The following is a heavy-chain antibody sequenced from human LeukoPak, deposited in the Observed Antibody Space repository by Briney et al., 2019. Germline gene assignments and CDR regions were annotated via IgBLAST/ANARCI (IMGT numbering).Heavy chain of an antibody. J-gene: IGHJ3*02. D-gene: IGHD5-24*01. CDR2: IIPIFGTA. CDR3: ARDSGVMATTYDAFDI. V-gene: IGHV1-69*05. Sequence: GSSVKVSCKASGGTFSSYAISWVRQAPGQGLEWMGGIIPIFGTANYAQKFQGRVTITTDESTSTAYMELSSLRSEDTAVYYCARDSGVMATTYDAFDIWGQGTMVTVSS. CDR1: GGTFSSYA.